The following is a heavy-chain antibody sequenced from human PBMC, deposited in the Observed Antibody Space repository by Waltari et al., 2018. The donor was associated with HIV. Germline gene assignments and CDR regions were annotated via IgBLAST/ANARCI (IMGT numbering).Heavy chain of an antibody. CDR3: AKDSRPGSYSGTVVDY. V-gene: IGHV3-23*01. D-gene: IGHD1-26*01. Sequence: LESGGGLVQAGESLRLSCAVSGFTFSDYAMHWIRQAPGKGLGWVSGKSRSGGATYYAVSGKGRFTISRDTSSNTLYLQMNGLRVDETAVYYCAKDSRPGSYSGTVVDYWGQGTLVTVSS. CDR2: KSRSGGAT. J-gene: IGHJ4*02. CDR1: GFTFSDYA.